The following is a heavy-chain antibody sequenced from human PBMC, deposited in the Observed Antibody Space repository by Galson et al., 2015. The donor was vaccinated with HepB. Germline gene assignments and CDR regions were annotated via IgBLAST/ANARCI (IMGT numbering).Heavy chain of an antibody. J-gene: IGHJ4*02. CDR1: GFTFSSYS. D-gene: IGHD6-25*01. CDR3: ASAIIAAVDY. Sequence: SLRLSCAASGFTFSSYSMNWVRQAPGKGLEWVSYISSSSSTIYYADSVKGRFTISRDNAKNSLYLQMNSLRAEDTAVYYCASAIIAAVDYWGQGTLVTVSS. V-gene: IGHV3-48*01. CDR2: ISSSSSTI.